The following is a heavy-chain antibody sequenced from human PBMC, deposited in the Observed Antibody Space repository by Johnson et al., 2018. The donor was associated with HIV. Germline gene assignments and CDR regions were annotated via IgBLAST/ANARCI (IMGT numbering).Heavy chain of an antibody. CDR3: ARDSQTYDYVWGSYRLKGDDAFDI. D-gene: IGHD3-16*02. CDR2: IKQDGSEK. Sequence: EQLVESGGGLVQPGGSLRLSCAASGFTFSSYWMSWVRQAPGKGLEWVANIKQDGSEKYYVDSVKGRFTISRDNAKTSLYLQMNSLRAEATAVYYCARDSQTYDYVWGSYRLKGDDAFDIWGQGTMVTVSS. CDR1: GFTFSSYW. J-gene: IGHJ3*02. V-gene: IGHV3-7*04.